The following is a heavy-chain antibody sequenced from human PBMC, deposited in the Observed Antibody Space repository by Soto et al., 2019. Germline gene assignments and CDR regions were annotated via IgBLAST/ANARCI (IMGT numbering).Heavy chain of an antibody. CDR2: IIPMLTVT. D-gene: IGHD6-19*01. Sequence: QVHLEQSGAEVKKPGSSVKVSCKAAGGTFSTYTLIWVRQAPGQGLEWMGRIIPMLTVTNSAQKFQGRVTVTADKSTSTAFMELTSLTSDVTAVYYCSFGSGSAETFDVWGQGTMVTVSS. V-gene: IGHV1-69*02. CDR3: SFGSGSAETFDV. CDR1: GGTFSTYT. J-gene: IGHJ3*01.